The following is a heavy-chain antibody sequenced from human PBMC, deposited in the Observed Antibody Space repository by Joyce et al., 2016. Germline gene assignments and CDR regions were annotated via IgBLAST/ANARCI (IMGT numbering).Heavy chain of an antibody. Sequence: EVQLVESGGGLVQPGGSLRLSCAASGFTFSSYGMYWVRKAPGKGLVWVSRIKRDGSNTTYADAVKGRFTIARDNAKNTLYLQMNSLRAEDTAVYYCARLRRWSGPSDCWGQGTLVTVSS. J-gene: IGHJ4*02. CDR1: GFTFSSYG. CDR2: IKRDGSNT. V-gene: IGHV3-74*03. CDR3: ARLRRWSGPSDC. D-gene: IGHD4-23*01.